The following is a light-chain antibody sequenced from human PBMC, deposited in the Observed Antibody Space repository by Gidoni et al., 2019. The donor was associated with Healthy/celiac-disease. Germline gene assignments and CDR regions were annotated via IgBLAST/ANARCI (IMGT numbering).Light chain of an antibody. CDR1: QGISSD. Sequence: DIHLTQSPSFLSASVGDRVTITCRASQGISSDLAWYQQKPGKAPKLLIYAASTLQSGVPSRFSGSGSGTEFTLTISSLQPEDFATYYCQQLNSYLGITFXQXTRLEIK. V-gene: IGKV1-9*01. CDR3: QQLNSYLGIT. CDR2: AAS. J-gene: IGKJ5*01.